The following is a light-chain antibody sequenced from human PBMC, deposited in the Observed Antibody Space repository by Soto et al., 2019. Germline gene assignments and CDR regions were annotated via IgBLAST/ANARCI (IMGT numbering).Light chain of an antibody. V-gene: IGKV1-5*03. CDR3: QQYNSYPWT. CDR2: QAS. CDR1: QSVSSW. Sequence: DIQMTQSPSTLSASVGDRVTITCRASQSVSSWLAWFQQKPGEAPKLLIYQASSLESGVPSRFSGSGSGTDFTLTISRLQPDDFASYYCQQYNSYPWTFGQGTKVEIK. J-gene: IGKJ1*01.